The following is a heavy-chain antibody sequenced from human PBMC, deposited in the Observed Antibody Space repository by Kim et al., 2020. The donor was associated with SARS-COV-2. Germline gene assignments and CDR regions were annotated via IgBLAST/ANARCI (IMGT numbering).Heavy chain of an antibody. Sequence: GDITDYEDSVKGWFTISRDNSKNTLYLQMSSLRAEDTAIYYCANPRQPDYWGQGTLVTVSS. V-gene: IGHV3-23*01. D-gene: IGHD6-13*01. CDR3: ANPRQPDY. CDR2: GDIT. J-gene: IGHJ4*02.